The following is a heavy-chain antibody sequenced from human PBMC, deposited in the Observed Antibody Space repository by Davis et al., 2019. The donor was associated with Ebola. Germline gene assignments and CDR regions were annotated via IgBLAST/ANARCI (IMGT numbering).Heavy chain of an antibody. CDR1: GYTFTSYG. J-gene: IGHJ6*03. D-gene: IGHD6-13*01. CDR2: ISAYNGNT. Sequence: ASVKVSCKASGYTFTSYGISWVRQAPGQGLEWMGWISAYNGNTNYAQKLQGRVTMTTDTSTSTAYMELRSLRSDDTAVYYCARDPPWYSAAGTGYYYYYYMDVWGKGTTVTVSS. V-gene: IGHV1-18*04. CDR3: ARDPPWYSAAGTGYYYYYYMDV.